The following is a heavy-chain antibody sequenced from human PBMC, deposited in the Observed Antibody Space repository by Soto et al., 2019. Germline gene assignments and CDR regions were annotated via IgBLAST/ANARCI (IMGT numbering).Heavy chain of an antibody. CDR2: IYFSGST. Sequence: SETLSLTCSISNGSIGGFYWNWIRQSPEKGLEWIGQIYFSGSTIYSPSFQSRVTLSVDSSKSQVALRLTSVTAADTAVYFCARASGLSIYNWFDPWGQGILVTVS. CDR3: ARASGLSIYNWFDP. D-gene: IGHD3-10*01. J-gene: IGHJ5*02. CDR1: NGSIGGFY. V-gene: IGHV4-59*01.